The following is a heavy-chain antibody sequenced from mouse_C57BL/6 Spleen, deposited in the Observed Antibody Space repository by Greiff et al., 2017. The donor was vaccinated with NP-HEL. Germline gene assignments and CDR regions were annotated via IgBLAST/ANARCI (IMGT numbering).Heavy chain of an antibody. Sequence: EVKLQESGPGLVKPSQSLSLTCSVTGYSITSGYYWNWIRQFPGNKLEWMGYISYDGSNNYNPSLKNRISITRDTSKNQFFLKLNSVTTEDTATYYCARDQRMDYWGQGTSVTVSS. V-gene: IGHV3-6*01. J-gene: IGHJ4*01. CDR2: ISYDGSN. CDR1: GYSITSGYY. CDR3: ARDQRMDY.